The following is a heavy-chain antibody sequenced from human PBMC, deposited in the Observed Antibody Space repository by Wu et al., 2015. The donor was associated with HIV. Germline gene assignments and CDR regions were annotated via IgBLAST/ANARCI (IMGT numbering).Heavy chain of an antibody. D-gene: IGHD3-22*01. J-gene: IGHJ4*02. CDR1: GGGFNNYA. V-gene: IGHV1-69*05. CDR3: ASSPYDSSGYFYGGFFDY. Sequence: QVQLVQSGAEVKKPGSSVKVSCKASGGGFNNYAISWVRQAPGQGLEWMGGVIPVIGTPNYLQKFQGRVTITTDESTSISYMELSSLRSEDTAVYYCASSPYDSSGYFYGGFFDYWGQGTLVPVSS. CDR2: VIPVIGTP.